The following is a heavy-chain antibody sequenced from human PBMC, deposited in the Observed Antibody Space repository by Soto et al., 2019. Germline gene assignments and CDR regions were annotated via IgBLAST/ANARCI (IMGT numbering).Heavy chain of an antibody. V-gene: IGHV3-21*01. CDR3: ARDNGAAGIPFDY. J-gene: IGHJ4*02. D-gene: IGHD6-13*01. CDR1: GFTFSSYS. Sequence: EVQLVESGGGLVKPGGSLRLSCAASGFTFSSYSMNWVRQAPGKGLEWVSSISSSSSYIYYADSVKGRFTISRDNAKNSLYLQMNSLRAEDTAVYYCARDNGAAGIPFDYWGQGTLVTVSS. CDR2: ISSSSSYI.